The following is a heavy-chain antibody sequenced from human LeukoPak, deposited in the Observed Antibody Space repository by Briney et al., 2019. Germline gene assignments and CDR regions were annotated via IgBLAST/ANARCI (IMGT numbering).Heavy chain of an antibody. CDR2: IYSGGST. V-gene: IGHV3-53*01. J-gene: IGHJ4*02. D-gene: IGHD6-19*01. CDR1: GFTVSSNS. Sequence: PGGSLRLSCAASGFTVSSNSMSWVRQAPGKGLEWVSVIYSGGSTSYAASVKGRFTISRDNSKNTLYLQMNSLRAEDTAVYYCARGSYSSGGYYFDYWGQGTLVTVSS. CDR3: ARGSYSSGGYYFDY.